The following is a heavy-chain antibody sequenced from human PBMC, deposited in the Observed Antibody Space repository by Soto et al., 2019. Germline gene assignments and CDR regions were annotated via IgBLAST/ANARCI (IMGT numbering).Heavy chain of an antibody. CDR2: IIPIFGTA. CDR1: GGTFSSYA. J-gene: IGHJ4*02. D-gene: IGHD2-2*02. CDR3: ARGYCSSTSCYKLDY. V-gene: IGHV1-69*13. Sequence: SVKVSCKASGGTFSSYAISWVRQAPGQGLEWMGGIIPIFGTANYAQKFQGRVTITADESTSTAYMELSSLRTEDTAVYYCARGYCSSTSCYKLDYWGQGTLVTVSS.